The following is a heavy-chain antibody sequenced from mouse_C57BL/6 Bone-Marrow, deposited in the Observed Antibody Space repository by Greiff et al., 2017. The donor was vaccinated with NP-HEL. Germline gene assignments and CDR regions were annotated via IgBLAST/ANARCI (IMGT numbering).Heavy chain of an antibody. CDR1: GYTFTSYG. V-gene: IGHV1-58*01. CDR2: IYIGNGYT. CDR3: ARELGDSAQAFFDY. D-gene: IGHD3-2*02. J-gene: IGHJ2*01. Sequence: EVKLMESGAELVRPGSSVKMSCKTSGYTFTSYGINWVKQRPGQGLEWIGYIYIGNGYTEYNEKFKGKATLTSDTSSSTAYMQLSSLTSEDSAIYFCARELGDSAQAFFDYWGQGTTLTVSS.